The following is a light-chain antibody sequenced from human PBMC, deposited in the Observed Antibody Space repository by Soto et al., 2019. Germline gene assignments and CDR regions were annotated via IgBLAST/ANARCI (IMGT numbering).Light chain of an antibody. J-gene: IGKJ2*01. CDR2: KAS. Sequence: DIEMTQSPSTLSASVGDRVTITCRASQSISSGLAWYQQKPGKAPKLLIYKASSLESGVPSRFSGSGSGTEFTLTISSLQPDDFATYYCQQDYSFLYTFGQGTKLEI. CDR3: QQDYSFLYT. V-gene: IGKV1-5*03. CDR1: QSISSG.